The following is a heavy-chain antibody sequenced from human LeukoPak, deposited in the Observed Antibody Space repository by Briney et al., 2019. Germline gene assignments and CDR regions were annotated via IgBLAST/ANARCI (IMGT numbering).Heavy chain of an antibody. V-gene: IGHV4-59*01. Sequence: SETLSLTCTVSGDSIRSYYWNWIRQPPGKGLEWIGYISDGGGTNYNPSLKSRVTISVDTSKNQFSLKLSSVTAADTAVYYCASTNIDFWSGYYIDYWGQGTLVTVSS. CDR1: GDSIRSYY. CDR3: ASTNIDFWSGYYIDY. J-gene: IGHJ4*02. D-gene: IGHD3-3*01. CDR2: ISDGGGT.